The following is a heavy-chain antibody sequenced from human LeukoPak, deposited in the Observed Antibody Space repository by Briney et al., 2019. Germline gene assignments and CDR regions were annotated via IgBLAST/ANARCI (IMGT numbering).Heavy chain of an antibody. CDR1: GGSINNYY. V-gene: IGHV4-59*01. Sequence: PETLSLTCTVSGGSINNYYWSWIRQSPGKGLEWIGDIYYSGSTKYNPSLKSRVTISLDTSKNQFSLKLSSVTAADTAVYYCARGGINNWFDPWGQGTLVTVSS. CDR2: IYYSGST. D-gene: IGHD3-16*01. J-gene: IGHJ5*02. CDR3: ARGGINNWFDP.